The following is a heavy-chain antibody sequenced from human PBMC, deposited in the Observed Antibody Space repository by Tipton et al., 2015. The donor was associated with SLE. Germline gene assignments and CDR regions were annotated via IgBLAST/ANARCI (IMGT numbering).Heavy chain of an antibody. J-gene: IGHJ6*02. Sequence: SLRLSCKASGFAFSSYAMTWVRQAPGKGLEWVSVMYSGGRIHYGDSVKGRFTISRDNSTNTVYLQMNSLRAEDTAVYYCARDPGQDYYNGFDVWGQGTTVTVSS. CDR3: ARDPGQDYYNGFDV. CDR1: GFAFSSYA. V-gene: IGHV3-23*03. CDR2: MYSGGRI.